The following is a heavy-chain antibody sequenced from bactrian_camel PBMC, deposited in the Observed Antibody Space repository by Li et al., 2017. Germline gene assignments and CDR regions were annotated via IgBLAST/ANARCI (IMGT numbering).Heavy chain of an antibody. Sequence: QAGGSLRLSCVSSGYTYSSYCMGWFRQAPGKEREGVAAIYTGGGSTYYADSVKGRFTISRDNAKNTLYLQLNDLKPDDTAMYYCARYACYSVNSCHISLQKLPQSLRGRGTQVTVS. CDR1: GYTYSSYC. D-gene: IGHD2*01. CDR3: ARYACYSVNSCHISLQKLPQSL. J-gene: IGHJ4*01. CDR2: IYTGGGST. V-gene: IGHV3S28*01.